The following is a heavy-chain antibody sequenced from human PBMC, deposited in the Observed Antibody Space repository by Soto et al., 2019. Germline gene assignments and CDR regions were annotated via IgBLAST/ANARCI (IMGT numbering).Heavy chain of an antibody. CDR2: INHSGST. J-gene: IGHJ5*02. D-gene: IGHD3-10*01. CDR3: ARCYGLGSYKTSNWFDP. CDR1: GGSFSGYY. Sequence: KTSETLSLTCAVYGGSFSGYYWSWIRQPPGKGLEWIGEINHSGSTNYNPSLKSRVTISVDTSKNQFSLKLSSVTAADTAVYYCARCYGLGSYKTSNWFDPWGQGTLVTVSS. V-gene: IGHV4-34*01.